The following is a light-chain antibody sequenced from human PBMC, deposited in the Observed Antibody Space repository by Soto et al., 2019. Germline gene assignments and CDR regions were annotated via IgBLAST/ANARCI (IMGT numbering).Light chain of an antibody. J-gene: IGKJ1*01. Sequence: AIRLTQSPSSLSASVGDRFSIPCRASQGIRNDLGWYQQKPGKAPKLLIYAASSLQSGVPSRFSGSGSGTDFTLTISSLQPEDFATYYCLQDYNYPWTFGQGTKVDIK. CDR1: QGIRND. CDR2: AAS. V-gene: IGKV1-6*01. CDR3: LQDYNYPWT.